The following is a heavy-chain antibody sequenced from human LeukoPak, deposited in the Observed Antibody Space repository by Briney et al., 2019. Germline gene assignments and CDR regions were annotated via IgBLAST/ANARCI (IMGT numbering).Heavy chain of an antibody. CDR2: FNSDGSST. CDR3: ARDRWELLSNSYHYCGLDV. D-gene: IGHD2-15*01. J-gene: IGHJ6*02. Sequence: PGGSLRLSCAASGFTFSSYWMHWVRHAPGKGLVWVSRFNSDGSSTSYADSVKGRFTISRDNAKNSLYLQMNSLRAEDTAVYYCARDRWELLSNSYHYCGLDVWGQGTTVTVSS. V-gene: IGHV3-74*01. CDR1: GFTFSSYW.